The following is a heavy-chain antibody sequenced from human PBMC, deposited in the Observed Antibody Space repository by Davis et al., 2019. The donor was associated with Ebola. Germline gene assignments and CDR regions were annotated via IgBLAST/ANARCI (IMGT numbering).Heavy chain of an antibody. D-gene: IGHD5-24*01. J-gene: IGHJ4*02. V-gene: IGHV3-15*07. Sequence: GESLKISCAASGFPFSKAWLNWARQAPGRGLEWVGRIKSKNDGETTDYAAPVRGRFTMSRDDSKNTLFLQMDSLKTEDTGIYFCVTMAAFWGQGTLVTFSS. CDR2: IKSKNDGETT. CDR3: VTMAAF. CDR1: GFPFSKAW.